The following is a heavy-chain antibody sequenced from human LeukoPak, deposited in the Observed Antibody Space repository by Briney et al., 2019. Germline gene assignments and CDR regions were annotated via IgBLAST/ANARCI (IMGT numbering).Heavy chain of an antibody. J-gene: IGHJ3*02. CDR2: IYTSGST. Sequence: SQTLSLTCTVSGGSISSGSYYWSWIRQPAGKGLEWIGRIYTSGSTNYNPSLKSRVTISVDTSKNQFSLKLSSVTAADTAVYYCATTTSGGDAFDIWGQGTMVTVSS. CDR3: ATTTSGGDAFDI. V-gene: IGHV4-61*02. CDR1: GGSISSGSYY. D-gene: IGHD1-26*01.